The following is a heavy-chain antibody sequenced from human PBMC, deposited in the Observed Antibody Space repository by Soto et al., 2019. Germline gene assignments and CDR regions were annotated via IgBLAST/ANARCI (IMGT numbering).Heavy chain of an antibody. CDR3: ASRTTFTIFGVVTPTLFVY. D-gene: IGHD3-3*01. J-gene: IGHJ4*02. CDR1: GGSFSGYY. CDR2: INHSGST. Sequence: PSETLSLTCAVYGGSFSGYYWSWIRQPPGKGLEWIGEINHSGSTNYNPSLKSRVTISVDTSKNQFSLKLSSVTAADTAVYYCASRTTFTIFGVVTPTLFVYWGQGTLVTVSS. V-gene: IGHV4-34*01.